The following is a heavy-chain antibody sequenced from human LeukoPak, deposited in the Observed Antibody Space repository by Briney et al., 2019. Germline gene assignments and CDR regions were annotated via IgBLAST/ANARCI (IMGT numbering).Heavy chain of an antibody. D-gene: IGHD2-21*01. J-gene: IGHJ4*02. CDR2: ITSDGAT. V-gene: IGHV3-74*01. CDR3: ARIDWVTDF. Sequence: PGGSLRLSCAASGFTFTSYWMHWVRQAPGKGLVWVSRITSDGATSYADSVKGRFTISRENAKNTLYLQLNSLRAEDTAVYYCARIDWVTDFWGQGTLVTVSS. CDR1: GFTFTSYW.